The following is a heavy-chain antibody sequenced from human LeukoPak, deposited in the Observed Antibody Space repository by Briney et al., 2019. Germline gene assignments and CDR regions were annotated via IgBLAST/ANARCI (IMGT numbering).Heavy chain of an antibody. CDR3: ARGGRVRYFDWFFDY. V-gene: IGHV5-51*01. D-gene: IGHD3-9*01. CDR2: IYPGDSDT. CDR1: GYSFTSYW. Sequence: ESLKISCKGSGYSFTSYWIGWVRQMPGKGLEWMGIIYPGDSDTRYSPSFQGQVTISADKSIDTAYLQWSSLKASDTAMYYCARGGRVRYFDWFFDYWGQGTLVTVSS. J-gene: IGHJ4*02.